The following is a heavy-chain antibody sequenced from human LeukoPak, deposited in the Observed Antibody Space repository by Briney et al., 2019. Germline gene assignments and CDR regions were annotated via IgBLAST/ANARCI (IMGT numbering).Heavy chain of an antibody. V-gene: IGHV1-46*01. J-gene: IGHJ6*02. CDR1: GYTFTSYY. CDR2: INPSGGST. D-gene: IGHD3-9*01. Sequence: ASVKVSCKASGYTFTSYYMHWVRQAPGQGLDWMGIINPSGGSTSYAQKFQGRVTMTRDTSTSTVYMELSSLRSEDTAVYYCARDLLGLRYFDPYYYYGMDVWGQGTTVTVSS. CDR3: ARDLLGLRYFDPYYYYGMDV.